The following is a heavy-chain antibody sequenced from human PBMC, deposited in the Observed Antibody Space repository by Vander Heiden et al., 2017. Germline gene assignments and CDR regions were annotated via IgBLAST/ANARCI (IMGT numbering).Heavy chain of an antibody. V-gene: IGHV3-13*01. CDR2: IGTAGDT. D-gene: IGHD2-2*01. CDR3: ARAKDIVVVPPGGMDV. J-gene: IGHJ6*02. Sequence: EVQLVESGGGLVQPGGSLRLSRAASGSTFSSYDMHWVPQARGKGLEWVSAIGTAGDTYYPGSVKGRFTISRENAKNSLYLQMNSLRAGDTAVYYCARAKDIVVVPPGGMDVWGQGTTVTVSS. CDR1: GSTFSSYD.